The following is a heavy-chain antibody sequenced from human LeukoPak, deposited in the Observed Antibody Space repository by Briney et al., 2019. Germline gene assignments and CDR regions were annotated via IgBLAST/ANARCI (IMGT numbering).Heavy chain of an antibody. CDR3: TRDPLTQNDY. CDR2: IKQDGNEK. Sequence: GXXRLSFAASGFTFDSYWMSWVRQAPGKGLEWVANIKQDGNEKYYLDSVKGRFTIYRDNAENSLYLQMNSLRAEDTAVYYCTRDPLTQNDYWGQGTLVTVSS. CDR1: GFTFDSYW. V-gene: IGHV3-7*01. D-gene: IGHD1-14*01. J-gene: IGHJ4*02.